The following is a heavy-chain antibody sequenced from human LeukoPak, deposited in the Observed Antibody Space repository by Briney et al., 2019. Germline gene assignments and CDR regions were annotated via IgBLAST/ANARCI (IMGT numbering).Heavy chain of an antibody. V-gene: IGHV3-48*01. CDR2: ISSSSSTI. J-gene: IGHJ6*03. CDR3: AKDGCTNGVCSPYYYYYYMDV. CDR1: GFTFSSYS. Sequence: PGGSLRLSCAASGFTFSSYSMLWVRQAPGKGLEWVSYISSSSSTIYYADSVKGRFTISRDNSKNTLYLQMNSLRAEDTAVYYCAKDGCTNGVCSPYYYYYYMDVWGKGTTVTVSS. D-gene: IGHD2-8*01.